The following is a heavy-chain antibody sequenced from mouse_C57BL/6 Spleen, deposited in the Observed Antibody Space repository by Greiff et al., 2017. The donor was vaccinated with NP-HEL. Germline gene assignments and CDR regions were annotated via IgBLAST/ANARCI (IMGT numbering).Heavy chain of an antibody. CDR2: IYPGDGDT. V-gene: IGHV1-80*01. D-gene: IGHD4-1*01. J-gene: IGHJ2*01. CDR3: ARHENWGGNYFDY. CDR1: GYAFSSYW. Sequence: QVQLQQSGAELVKPGASVKISCKASGYAFSSYWMNWVKQRPGKGLEWIGQIYPGDGDTNYNGKFKGKATLTADKSSSTAYMQLSSLTSEDSAVYFCARHENWGGNYFDYWGQGTTLTVSS.